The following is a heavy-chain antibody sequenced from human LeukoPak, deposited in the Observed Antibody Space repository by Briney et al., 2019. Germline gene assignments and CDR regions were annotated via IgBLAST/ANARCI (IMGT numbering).Heavy chain of an antibody. Sequence: PGRSLRLSCAASGFTFSNYGMQWVRQAPGKGLEWVAVISYEGSTKYYADSVKGRFTISRDSSKNTLYLQMNSLRAEDTALYYCAKDRGNTALVSIVDYWGQGTLVTVSS. CDR1: GFTFSNYG. V-gene: IGHV3-30*18. CDR3: AKDRGNTALVSIVDY. J-gene: IGHJ4*02. D-gene: IGHD5-18*01. CDR2: ISYEGSTK.